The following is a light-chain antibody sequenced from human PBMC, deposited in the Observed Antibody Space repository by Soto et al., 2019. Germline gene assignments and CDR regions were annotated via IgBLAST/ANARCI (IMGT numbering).Light chain of an antibody. Sequence: DIPMTQSPSSLSASVGDRVTITCQASQDIKNYLNWYQQKPGKAPNLLIYDASNLKTGVPSRFSGSGSWTHFTFTISSLQPEDIATYYCQHYDHLPPLSFGGGTKVEIK. J-gene: IGKJ4*01. V-gene: IGKV1-33*01. CDR3: QHYDHLPPLS. CDR1: QDIKNY. CDR2: DAS.